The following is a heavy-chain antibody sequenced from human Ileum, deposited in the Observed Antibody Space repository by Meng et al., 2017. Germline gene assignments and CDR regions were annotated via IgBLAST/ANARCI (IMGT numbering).Heavy chain of an antibody. V-gene: IGHV1-18*01. CDR1: GYTFGSYG. CDR2: FVNYVDT. D-gene: IGHD2-15*01. J-gene: IGHJ4*02. CDR3: ASGTPGRSYCDY. Sequence: QVPLLQSGPEVKKPGASVRASCKASGYTFGSYGICWVRQAPGQGLEWMGWFVNYVDTYPAPKFQGRVTMTTDTHTNTAFMELRSLTSDDTAVYYCASGTPGRSYCDYWGQGTLVTVSS.